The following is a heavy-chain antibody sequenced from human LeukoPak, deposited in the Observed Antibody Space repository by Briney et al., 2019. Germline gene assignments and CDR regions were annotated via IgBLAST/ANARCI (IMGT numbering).Heavy chain of an antibody. CDR3: AGGGSGSYYNPLYYYYYGMDV. V-gene: IGHV1-69*04. J-gene: IGHJ6*02. CDR2: IIPILGIA. D-gene: IGHD3-10*01. Sequence: SVKVSCKASGGTFSSYAISWVQQAPGQGLEWMGRIIPILGIANYAQKFQGRVTITADKSTSTAYMELSSLRSEDTAVYYCAGGGSGSYYNPLYYYYYGMDVWGQGTTVTVSS. CDR1: GGTFSSYA.